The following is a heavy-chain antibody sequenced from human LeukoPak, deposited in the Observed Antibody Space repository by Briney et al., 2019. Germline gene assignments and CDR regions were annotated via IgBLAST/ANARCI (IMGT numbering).Heavy chain of an antibody. D-gene: IGHD1-26*01. J-gene: IGHJ4*02. V-gene: IGHV3-30-3*01. Sequence: GGSLRLSCAASGFTFSSYAMHWVRQAPGKGLEWVAVISYDGSNKYYADSVKGRFTISRDNSKNTLYLQMSSLRAEDTAVYYCARAEGIVGATTEDWGQGTLVTVSS. CDR2: ISYDGSNK. CDR3: ARAEGIVGATTED. CDR1: GFTFSSYA.